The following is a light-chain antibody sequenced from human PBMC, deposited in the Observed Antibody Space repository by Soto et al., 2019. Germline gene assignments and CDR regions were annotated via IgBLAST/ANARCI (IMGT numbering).Light chain of an antibody. J-gene: IGKJ4*01. V-gene: IGKV1-12*01. CDR3: QQSNRFPLT. CDR1: QGISTL. Sequence: DLQMTQSPPSVSASVGDRVTITCRASQGISTLLVWYQQKPGEAPKLLIYGASNLQRGVPSRFSGGGSGTDFTLTISSLQPEDFATYYCQQSNRFPLTFGGGTKVEMK. CDR2: GAS.